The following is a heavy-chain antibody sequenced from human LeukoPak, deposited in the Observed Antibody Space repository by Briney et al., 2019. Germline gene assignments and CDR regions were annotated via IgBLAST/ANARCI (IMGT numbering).Heavy chain of an antibody. V-gene: IGHV1-69*04. Sequence: GSSVKVSCKASGGTFSSYAISWVRQAPGQGLEWMGRIIPILGIANYAQKFQGRVTITADKSTSTAYMELSSLRSGDTAVYYCARQGYYYDSSGSPDAFDIWGQGTMVTVSS. J-gene: IGHJ3*02. CDR2: IIPILGIA. CDR1: GGTFSSYA. D-gene: IGHD3-22*01. CDR3: ARQGYYYDSSGSPDAFDI.